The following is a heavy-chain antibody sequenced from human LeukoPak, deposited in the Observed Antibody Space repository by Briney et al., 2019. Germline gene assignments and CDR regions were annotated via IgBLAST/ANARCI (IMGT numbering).Heavy chain of an antibody. D-gene: IGHD1-20*01. V-gene: IGHV1-2*04. Sequence: ASAKVSCKASGYTFTGYYMHWVRQAPGQGLEWMGWINPNSGGTNYAQKFQGWVTMTRDTSISTAYMELSRLRSDDTAVYYCARDWVTGTGSYYYYGMDVWGQGTTVTVSS. CDR2: INPNSGGT. J-gene: IGHJ6*02. CDR3: ARDWVTGTGSYYYYGMDV. CDR1: GYTFTGYY.